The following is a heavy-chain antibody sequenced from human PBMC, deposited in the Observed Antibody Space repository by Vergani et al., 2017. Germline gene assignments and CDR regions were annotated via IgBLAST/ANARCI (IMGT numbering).Heavy chain of an antibody. Sequence: QVQLQESGPGLVKPPGTLSLTCAVSGDSFRSNKWWTWVRQSPGKTLEWIGEISHSGSTNYNPSLKGRVTLSLDTSKNQFSLRLSSVTAADTAVYYCARDPKSYCSGVSCFPVWGAFDIWGRGTTVTVSS. CDR1: GDSFRSNKW. J-gene: IGHJ3*02. D-gene: IGHD2-15*01. CDR2: ISHSGST. V-gene: IGHV4-4*03. CDR3: ARDPKSYCSGVSCFPVWGAFDI.